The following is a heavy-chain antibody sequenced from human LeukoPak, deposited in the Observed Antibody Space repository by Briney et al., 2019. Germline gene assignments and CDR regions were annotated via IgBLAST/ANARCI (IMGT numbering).Heavy chain of an antibody. J-gene: IGHJ3*02. D-gene: IGHD2-2*01. CDR3: ARSIVVPAAITYAFDI. CDR1: GGSISSYY. Sequence: KPSETLSLTCTVSGGSISSYYWSWIRQPAGKGLEWIGRIYTSGSTNYNPSLKSRVTMSVDTSKNQFSLKLSSVTAADTAVYYCARSIVVPAAITYAFDIWGQGTMVTVSS. V-gene: IGHV4-4*07. CDR2: IYTSGST.